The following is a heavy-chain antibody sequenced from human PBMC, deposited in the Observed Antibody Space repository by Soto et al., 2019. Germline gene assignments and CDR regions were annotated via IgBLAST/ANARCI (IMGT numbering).Heavy chain of an antibody. D-gene: IGHD5-12*01. CDR3: ARNNGYEADQ. CDR2: ISAYNGNT. J-gene: IGHJ4*02. V-gene: IGHV1-18*01. CDR1: GYTFTSYG. Sequence: QVQLVQSGAEVKKPGASVKVSCKASGYTFTSYGISWVRQAPGQGLEWMGWISAYNGNTNYAQKLQGRVTMTTDTSTGTAQMGLRSRETGDTALYYWARNNGYEADQRGQGTLVTVSS.